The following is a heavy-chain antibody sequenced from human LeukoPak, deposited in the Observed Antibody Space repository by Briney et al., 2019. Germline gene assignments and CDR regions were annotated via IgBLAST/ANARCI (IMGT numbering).Heavy chain of an antibody. CDR1: GGTFSSYA. V-gene: IGHV1-69*05. J-gene: IGHJ3*02. CDR3: ARGGGQQLSDAFDI. Sequence: GASVKVSCKASGGTFSSYAISWVRQAPGQGLEWMGGIIPIFGTANYAQKFQGRVTITTDESTSTAYMELSSLRSEDTAVYYCARGGGQQLSDAFDIWGQGTMVTVSS. D-gene: IGHD6-13*01. CDR2: IIPIFGTA.